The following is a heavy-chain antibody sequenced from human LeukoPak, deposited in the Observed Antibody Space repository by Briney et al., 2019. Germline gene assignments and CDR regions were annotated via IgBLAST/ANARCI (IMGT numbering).Heavy chain of an antibody. Sequence: GASVKVSCKASGYTFTDYLIHWVRQAPGQGLEYIGWINPKSGGTEYAQKFLGRVTMTRDTSTSTASMELSRLRSDDTAVYLCARDLSTSSTWELDYWGQGTLVTVSS. CDR2: INPKSGGT. J-gene: IGHJ4*02. CDR1: GYTFTDYL. CDR3: ARDLSTSSTWELDY. D-gene: IGHD2/OR15-2a*01. V-gene: IGHV1-2*02.